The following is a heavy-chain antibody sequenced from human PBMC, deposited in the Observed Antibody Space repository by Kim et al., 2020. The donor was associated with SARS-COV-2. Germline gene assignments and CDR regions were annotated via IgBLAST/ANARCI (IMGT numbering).Heavy chain of an antibody. V-gene: IGHV3-23*01. CDR3: AKDPRRITPIAEAGTELVLSGT. CDR1: GFTFSSYA. CDR2: ISGSGGST. D-gene: IGHD6-19*01. J-gene: IGHJ5*02. Sequence: GGSLRLSCAASGFTFSSYAMSWVRQAPGKGLEWVSAISGSGGSTYYADSVKGRFTISRDNSKNTLYLQMNSLIAEDTAVYYCAKDPRRITPIAEAGTELVLSGTWGQGTLVTVSS.